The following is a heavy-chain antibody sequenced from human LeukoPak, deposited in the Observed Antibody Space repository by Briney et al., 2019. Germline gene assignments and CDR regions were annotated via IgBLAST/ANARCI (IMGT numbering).Heavy chain of an antibody. Sequence: PGGSLRLSCAGSGFTVSSNYMSWVRQAPGKGLEWVSAISGSGGSTYYADSVKGRFTISRDNSKNTLYLQMNSLRAEDTAVYYCAKELPLPATYIHPFDYWGQGTLVTVSS. CDR2: ISGSGGST. CDR3: AKELPLPATYIHPFDY. J-gene: IGHJ4*02. CDR1: GFTVSSNY. V-gene: IGHV3-23*01. D-gene: IGHD2-2*01.